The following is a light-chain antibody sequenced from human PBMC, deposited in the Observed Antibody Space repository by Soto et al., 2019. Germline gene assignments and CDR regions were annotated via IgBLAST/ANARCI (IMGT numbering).Light chain of an antibody. CDR3: QQDYNFTWT. V-gene: IGKV3D-7*01. CDR2: GAS. Sequence: EIVMTQSPATLSLSPGERATLSCRASQSVSSSYLSWYQQKPGQAPRLLIYGASTRATGIPARFSGSGSGTDFTLTISSLQPEDFAVYYCQQDYNFTWTFGQGTKVEIK. CDR1: QSVSSSY. J-gene: IGKJ1*01.